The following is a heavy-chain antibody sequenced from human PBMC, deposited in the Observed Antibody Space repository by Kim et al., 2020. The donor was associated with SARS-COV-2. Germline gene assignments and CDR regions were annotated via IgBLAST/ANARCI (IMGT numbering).Heavy chain of an antibody. J-gene: IGHJ4*02. Sequence: ASVKVSCKASGYTFTGYYMHWVRQAPGQGLEWMGWINPNTGGTNYAQIFQGRVTMTRDTSISTAYMELSRLRSDDTAVYYCARPADGTLSETYRLDYWGQGTLVTVSS. V-gene: IGHV1-2*02. CDR2: INPNTGGT. CDR3: ARPADGTLSETYRLDY. CDR1: GYTFTGYY.